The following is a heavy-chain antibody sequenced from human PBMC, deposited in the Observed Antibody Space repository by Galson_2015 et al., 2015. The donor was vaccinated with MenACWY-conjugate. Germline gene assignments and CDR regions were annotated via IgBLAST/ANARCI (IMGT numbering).Heavy chain of an antibody. Sequence: SLRLSCAASGFTVRSNFMNWLRQAPGKGPEWVADIYWDGNTYYADSVRGRFTISRDNSKNTLYLQMNGLRVEDTAVYYCTREDNWAFHYWGRGTPVTVSS. CDR2: IYWDGNT. D-gene: IGHD1-1*01. V-gene: IGHV3-53*01. CDR1: GFTVRSNF. J-gene: IGHJ4*02. CDR3: TREDNWAFHY.